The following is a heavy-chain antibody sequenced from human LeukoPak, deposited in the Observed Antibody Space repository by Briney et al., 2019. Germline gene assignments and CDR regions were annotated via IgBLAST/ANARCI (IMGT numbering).Heavy chain of an antibody. CDR2: ISPSGDIK. V-gene: IGHV3-23*01. Sequence: GGSLRLSCVASGFTFSRHGMNWVRQAPGKGLEWVSGISPSGDIKYYVDSVKGRFTISRDNSKNTLYLLLNSLRAEDTAVYYCAKDLREYTSSPRNAFHIWGQGTMVTVSS. CDR3: AKDLREYTSSPRNAFHI. J-gene: IGHJ3*02. D-gene: IGHD6-6*01. CDR1: GFTFSRHG.